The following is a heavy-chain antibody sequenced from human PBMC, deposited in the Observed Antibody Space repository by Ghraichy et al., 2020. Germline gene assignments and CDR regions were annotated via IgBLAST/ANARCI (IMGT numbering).Heavy chain of an antibody. CDR3: ARETGYSDYMDV. V-gene: IGHV3-48*03. CDR1: GFTFSSHE. CDR2: ISSSSSTI. J-gene: IGHJ6*03. D-gene: IGHD3-9*01. Sequence: GGSLRLSCEASGFTFSSHEMNWVRQAPGRGLEWISYISSSSSTIYYADSVKDRFTISRDNAKNSLYLQMNSLRAEDTAVYHCARETGYSDYMDVWGEGTTVTVSS.